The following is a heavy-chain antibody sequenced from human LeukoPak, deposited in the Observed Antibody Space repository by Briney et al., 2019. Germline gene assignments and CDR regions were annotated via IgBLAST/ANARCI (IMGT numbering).Heavy chain of an antibody. CDR3: ARVSKMATITPLFDY. V-gene: IGHV4-59*01. J-gene: IGHJ4*02. Sequence: SETLSLTCTVSGGSISSYYWSWIRQPPGKGLEWIGYIYYSGSTNYNPSLKSRVTLSVDTSKNQFSLKLSSVTAADTVVYYCARVSKMATITPLFDYWGQGTLVTVSS. CDR2: IYYSGST. D-gene: IGHD5-24*01. CDR1: GGSISSYY.